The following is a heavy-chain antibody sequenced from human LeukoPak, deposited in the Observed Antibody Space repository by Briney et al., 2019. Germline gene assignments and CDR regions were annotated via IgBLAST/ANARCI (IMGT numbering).Heavy chain of an antibody. J-gene: IGHJ3*02. CDR2: LRGNGGST. CDR3: AKSVTAAGTYAFDI. CDR1: GFTFSSYA. V-gene: IGHV3-23*01. D-gene: IGHD6-13*01. Sequence: GGSLRLSCAASGFTFSSYAMSWVRQAPGKGLEWVSSLRGNGGSTEYVDSVRGRFVISRDNSRNTLYLQMNSLRAEDTAVYYCAKSVTAAGTYAFDIWGRGTVVTVSS.